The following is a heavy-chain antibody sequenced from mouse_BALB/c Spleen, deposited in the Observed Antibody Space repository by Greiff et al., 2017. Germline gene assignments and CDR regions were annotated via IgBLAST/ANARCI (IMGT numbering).Heavy chain of an antibody. D-gene: IGHD2-1*01. CDR1: GYSITSDYA. CDR2: ISYSGST. Sequence: EVMLVESGPGLVKPSQSLSLTCTVTGYSITSDYAWNWIRQFPGNKLEWMGYISYSGSTSYNPSLKSRISITRDTSKNQFFLQLNSVTTEDTATYYCARGGNYLYYFDYWGQGTTLTVSS. CDR3: ARGGNYLYYFDY. V-gene: IGHV3-2*02. J-gene: IGHJ2*01.